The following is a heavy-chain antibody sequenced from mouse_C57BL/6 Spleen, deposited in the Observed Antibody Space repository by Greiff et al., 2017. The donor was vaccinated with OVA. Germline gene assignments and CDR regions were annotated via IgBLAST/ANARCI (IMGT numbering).Heavy chain of an antibody. CDR2: IRSKSNNYAT. D-gene: IGHD1-1*01. Sequence: EVMLVESGGGLVQPKGSLKLSCAASGFSFNTYAMNWVRQAPGKGLEWVARIRSKSNNYATYYADSVKDRFTISRDDSESMLYLQMNNLKTEDTAMYYCVRFLYGSAMDYWGQGTSVTVSS. J-gene: IGHJ4*01. V-gene: IGHV10-1*01. CDR1: GFSFNTYA. CDR3: VRFLYGSAMDY.